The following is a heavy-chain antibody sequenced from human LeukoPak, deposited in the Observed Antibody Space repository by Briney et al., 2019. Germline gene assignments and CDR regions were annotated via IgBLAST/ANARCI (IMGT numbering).Heavy chain of an antibody. CDR3: ATSGENWFDP. J-gene: IGHJ5*02. CDR1: GYTFTSYV. V-gene: IGHV1-8*01. CDR2: MHPNSGNT. Sequence: ASVKVSCKASGYTFTSYVINWVRQATGQGLEWMGWMHPNSGNTGYAQKFQGRVSMTRNTSISTAYMELSSLRSKDTAVYYCATSGENWFDPWGQGTLVTVSS. D-gene: IGHD3-10*01.